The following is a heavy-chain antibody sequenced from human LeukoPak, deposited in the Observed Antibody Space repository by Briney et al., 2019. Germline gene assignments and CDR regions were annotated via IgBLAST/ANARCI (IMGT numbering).Heavy chain of an antibody. D-gene: IGHD3-10*01. J-gene: IGHJ4*02. CDR3: ARREDYYGSGSYRYYFDY. Sequence: KYGESLKISCKGSGYSFTSYWIGWVRQMPGKGLEWMGIIYPGDSDTRYSPSFQGQVTISADKSISTAYLQWSSLKAPDTAMYYCARREDYYGSGSYRYYFDYWGQGTLVTVSS. CDR1: GYSFTSYW. V-gene: IGHV5-51*01. CDR2: IYPGDSDT.